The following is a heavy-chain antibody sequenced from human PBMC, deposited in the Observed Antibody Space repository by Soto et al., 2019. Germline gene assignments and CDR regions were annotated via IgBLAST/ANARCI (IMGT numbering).Heavy chain of an antibody. CDR3: ARGRPGRVTSYYFDY. J-gene: IGHJ4*02. D-gene: IGHD2-21*02. CDR1: GYTFTSYD. Sequence: EASVKVSCKASGYTFTSYDINWVRQATGQGLEWMGWMNPNSGNTGYAQKIQGRDTMNRNTSISTAYMELSSLKSENTAVYYCARGRPGRVTSYYFDYWGQGTLVTVSS. V-gene: IGHV1-8*01. CDR2: MNPNSGNT.